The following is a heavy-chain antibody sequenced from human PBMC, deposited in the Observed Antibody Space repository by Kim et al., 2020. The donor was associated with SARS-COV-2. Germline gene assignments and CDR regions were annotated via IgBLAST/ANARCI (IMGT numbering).Heavy chain of an antibody. CDR1: GYTFSSYA. CDR3: ARARRYYAILTGYHYYGMD. V-gene: IGHV1-3*01. D-gene: IGHD3-9*01. J-gene: IGHJ6*01. CDR2: INADNGNT. Sequence: ASVKVSCKASGYTFSSYAMHWVRQAPGQRLEWMGWINADNGNTKYSQRFQGRVTITRDTSVSTAYMELSRLRSEDTAVYYCARARRYYAILTGYHYYGMD.